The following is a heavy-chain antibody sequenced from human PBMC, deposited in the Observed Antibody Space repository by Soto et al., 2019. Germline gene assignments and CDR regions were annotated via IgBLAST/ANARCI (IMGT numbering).Heavy chain of an antibody. CDR1: GGTFSSYA. CDR2: IIPIFGTA. CDR3: ARTYDGSGPNSGGYGFDI. Sequence: SVKVSCKASGGTFSSYAIGWVRQAPGQGLEWMGGIIPIFGTANYAQKFQGRVTITADESTSTAYMELSSLRSEDTAVYYCARTYDGSGPNSGGYGFDIWGQGTMVTVSS. J-gene: IGHJ3*02. D-gene: IGHD3-22*01. V-gene: IGHV1-69*13.